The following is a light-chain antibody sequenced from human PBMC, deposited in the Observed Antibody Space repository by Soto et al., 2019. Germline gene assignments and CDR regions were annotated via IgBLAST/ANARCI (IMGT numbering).Light chain of an antibody. CDR1: SSDVGYYNY. CDR3: SSYTTSSTYV. CDR2: DVG. Sequence: QSVLTQPASVSGSPGQSITISCTGTSSDVGYYNYVSWYQQHPGKAPKLMVYDVGNRPSGVSHRFSGSKSGNTASLTISGLQAEDEADYYCSSYTTSSTYVFGTGTKVTVL. V-gene: IGLV2-14*03. J-gene: IGLJ1*01.